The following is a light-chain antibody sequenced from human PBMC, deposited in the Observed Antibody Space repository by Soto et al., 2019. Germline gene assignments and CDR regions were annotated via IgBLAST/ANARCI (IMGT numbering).Light chain of an antibody. CDR3: QQYGSSIMYT. J-gene: IGKJ2*01. Sequence: EILLTQSPGTLSLSPGDRAALSCRANQTLYRSRLAWYQQRPGQPPRLLLYDASTRATGIPDRFSGSGSGTDFSLTISRLEPEDFAVNYCQQYGSSIMYTFGQGTRLEIK. CDR2: DAS. CDR1: QTLYRSR. V-gene: IGKV3-20*01.